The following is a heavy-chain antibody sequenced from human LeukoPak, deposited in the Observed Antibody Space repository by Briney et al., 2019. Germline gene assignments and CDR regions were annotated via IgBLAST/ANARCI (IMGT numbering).Heavy chain of an antibody. Sequence: ASVKVSCKASGYTFTSYGISWVRQAPGQGLEWMGWISAYNGNTNYAQKLQGRVTMAADTSTSTAYMELRSLRSDDTAVYYCARDCSSTSCYVSDWGQGTLVTVSS. D-gene: IGHD2-2*01. CDR3: ARDCSSTSCYVSD. V-gene: IGHV1-18*01. CDR2: ISAYNGNT. J-gene: IGHJ4*02. CDR1: GYTFTSYG.